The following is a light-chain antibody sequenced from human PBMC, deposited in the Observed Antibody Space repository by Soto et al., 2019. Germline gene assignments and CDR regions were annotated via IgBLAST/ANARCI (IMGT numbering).Light chain of an antibody. CDR3: QQFGSSPLT. CDR1: QSVKNDY. CDR2: SVS. J-gene: IGKJ4*01. Sequence: EIVLTQSPGTLSLSPGDRVTLSCRANQSVKNDYLAWYQQKPGQAPRLLIYSVSSRATGIPPRFSGSGSGTDFTLTISRLEPEDCAIYYCQQFGSSPLTFGGGTNVEVK. V-gene: IGKV3-20*01.